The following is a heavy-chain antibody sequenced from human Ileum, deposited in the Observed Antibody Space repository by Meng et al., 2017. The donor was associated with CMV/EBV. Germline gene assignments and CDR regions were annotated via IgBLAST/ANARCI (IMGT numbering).Heavy chain of an antibody. CDR2: INTNTGNP. Sequence: KASGYTLISYGMNWVRQAPGQGLEWMGWINTNTGNPTYAKGFTGRFVFSLDTSVSTAYLQISSLKAEDTAVYYCARTSYLVGATDLDYWGQGTLVTVSS. CDR1: GYTLISYG. CDR3: ARTSYLVGATDLDY. V-gene: IGHV7-4-1*02. D-gene: IGHD1-26*01. J-gene: IGHJ4*02.